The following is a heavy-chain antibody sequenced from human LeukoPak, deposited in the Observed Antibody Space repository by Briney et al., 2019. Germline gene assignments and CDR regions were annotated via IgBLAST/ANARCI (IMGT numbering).Heavy chain of an antibody. V-gene: IGHV4-38-2*01. J-gene: IGHJ4*02. Sequence: NPSETLSLTCAVSGYSISSGYYWGWIRQPPGKGLEWIGSIYHSGSTYYNPSLKSRVTISVDTSKNQFSLKLSSVTAADTAAYYCARHLAPYCSSTSCFFDYWGQGTLVTVSS. CDR1: GYSISSGYY. CDR3: ARHLAPYCSSTSCFFDY. CDR2: IYHSGST. D-gene: IGHD2-2*01.